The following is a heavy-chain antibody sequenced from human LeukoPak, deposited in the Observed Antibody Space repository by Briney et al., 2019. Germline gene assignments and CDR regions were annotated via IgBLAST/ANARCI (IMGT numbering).Heavy chain of an antibody. D-gene: IGHD1-1*01. V-gene: IGHV1-69*06. Sequence: GASVKVSCKASGGTFSSYAISWVRQAPGQGPEWMGGIIPIFGTANYAQKFQGRVTITADKSTSTAYMELSSLRSEDTAVYYCARGYNWNDFDYWGQGTLVTVSS. CDR1: GGTFSSYA. CDR2: IIPIFGTA. CDR3: ARGYNWNDFDY. J-gene: IGHJ4*02.